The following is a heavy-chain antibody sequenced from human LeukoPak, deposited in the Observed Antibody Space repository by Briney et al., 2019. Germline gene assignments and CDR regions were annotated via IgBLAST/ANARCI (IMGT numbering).Heavy chain of an antibody. Sequence: GGSLRLSCAASGFTFSSYGMNWVRQASGKGLEWVSYISSSGSTIYYADSVKGRFTISRDNAKNSLYLQMNSLRAEDTAVYYCARRGAYYYYGMDVWGQGTTVTVSS. CDR1: GFTFSSYG. D-gene: IGHD3-10*01. CDR2: ISSSGSTI. CDR3: ARRGAYYYYGMDV. V-gene: IGHV3-48*03. J-gene: IGHJ6*02.